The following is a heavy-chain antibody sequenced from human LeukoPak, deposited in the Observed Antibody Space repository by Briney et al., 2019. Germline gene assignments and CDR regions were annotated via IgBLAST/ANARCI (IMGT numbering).Heavy chain of an antibody. J-gene: IGHJ5*02. CDR2: IYHSGST. Sequence: SETLSLTCTVSGYSISSGYYWGWIRQPPGKGLEWIGSIYHSGSTYYNPSLKSRVTISVDTSKNQFSLKLSSVTAADTAVYYCASSIAAAGTPSWGQGTLVTVSS. D-gene: IGHD6-13*01. CDR1: GYSISSGYY. CDR3: ASSIAAAGTPS. V-gene: IGHV4-38-2*02.